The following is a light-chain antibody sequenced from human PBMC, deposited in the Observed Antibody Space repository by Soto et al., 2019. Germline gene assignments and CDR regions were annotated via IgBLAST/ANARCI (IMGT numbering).Light chain of an antibody. V-gene: IGKV1-5*03. Sequence: DIQMTHSPSTLSASVGDRVTITCRASQSISSWLAWYQQKPGKAPKLLIYKASSLESGVPSRFSGSGSGTEFTLTISSLQPDDFATYYCQQYNSYSQTFGQGTKVDIK. J-gene: IGKJ1*01. CDR1: QSISSW. CDR2: KAS. CDR3: QQYNSYSQT.